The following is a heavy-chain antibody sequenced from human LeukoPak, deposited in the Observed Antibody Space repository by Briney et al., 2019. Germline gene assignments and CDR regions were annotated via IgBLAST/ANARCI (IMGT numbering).Heavy chain of an antibody. D-gene: IGHD2-21*01. CDR2: IYYSGST. V-gene: IGHV4-59*01. CDR3: ARGLRGDQKYYFDY. J-gene: IGHJ4*02. CDR1: GGSISSYY. Sequence: PSETLSLTCTVSGGSISSYYWSWIRQPPGKGLEWIGYIYYSGSTNYNPSLKSRVTISVDTSKNQFSLKPSSATAADTAVYYCARGLRGDQKYYFDYWGQGTLVTVSS.